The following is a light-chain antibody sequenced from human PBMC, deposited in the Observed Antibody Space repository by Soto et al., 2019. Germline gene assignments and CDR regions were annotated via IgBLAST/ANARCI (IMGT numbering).Light chain of an antibody. J-gene: IGKJ5*01. CDR1: QSVSSNY. V-gene: IGKV3-20*01. CDR3: QQYGSSPPN. CDR2: GAS. Sequence: EIVLTQSPGTQSLSPGERATLSCRASQSVSSNYLAWYQRKPGQAPRLLIYGASSRATGIPDRFSGSGSGTEFTLTISRLEPEDFAVYYCQQYGSSPPNFGQGTRLEIK.